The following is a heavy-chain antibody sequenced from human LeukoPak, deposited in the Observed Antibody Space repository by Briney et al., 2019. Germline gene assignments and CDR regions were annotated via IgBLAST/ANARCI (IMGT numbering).Heavy chain of an antibody. D-gene: IGHD4-23*01. CDR2: VYYDGNT. V-gene: IGHV4-39*01. Sequence: SETLSLTCTLSLGSPTGSIYYSGWIRQPPGQRLEWIGGVYYDGNTYYTPSLKRPVTISVDAAKNQFSPALPSVTAADTALYYGARHDYGGGLRWFDAWGQGRLVTVSS. CDR1: LGSPTGSIYY. J-gene: IGHJ5*02. CDR3: ARHDYGGGLRWFDA.